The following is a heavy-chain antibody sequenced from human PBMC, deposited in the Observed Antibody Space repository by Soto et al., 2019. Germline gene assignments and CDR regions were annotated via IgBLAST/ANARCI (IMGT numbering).Heavy chain of an antibody. Sequence: SVKVSCKASGGTFRSYAISWVRQAPGQGLECMGGIIPIFGTANYAQKFQGRVTITADESTSTAYMELSSLRSEDTAVYYCARARLRFMDVWGQGTTVTX. CDR1: GGTFRSYA. J-gene: IGHJ6*02. D-gene: IGHD5-12*01. CDR3: ARARLRFMDV. CDR2: IIPIFGTA. V-gene: IGHV1-69*13.